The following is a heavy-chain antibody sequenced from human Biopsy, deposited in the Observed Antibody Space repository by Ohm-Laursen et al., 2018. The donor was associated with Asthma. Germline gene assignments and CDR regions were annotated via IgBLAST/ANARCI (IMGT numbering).Heavy chain of an antibody. J-gene: IGHJ6*02. CDR3: ARAVDYSHYYGMDV. D-gene: IGHD3-10*01. V-gene: IGHV1-18*01. Sequence: SVKVSCKTSGYTFNSAGITWVRQAPGQGLEWMGWTSVYNGNTKVAQKLQDRVTMITDTPTSTAYMELRSLRSDDTAVYFCARAVDYSHYYGMDVWGQGTTVTVS. CDR1: GYTFNSAG. CDR2: TSVYNGNT.